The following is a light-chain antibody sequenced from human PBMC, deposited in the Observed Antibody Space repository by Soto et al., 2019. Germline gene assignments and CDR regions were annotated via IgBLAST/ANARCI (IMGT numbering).Light chain of an antibody. CDR1: QSVTNNF. Sequence: ENVLTQSPGTLSLSPGERATLSCRASQSVTNNFFAWYQQRPGQAPRLLIYGISNRATGIPARFSGSGSGTDFTLTISRLEPEDFVVYYCQQYITLPHTFGQGTKLEVK. CDR3: QQYITLPHT. V-gene: IGKV3-20*01. CDR2: GIS. J-gene: IGKJ2*01.